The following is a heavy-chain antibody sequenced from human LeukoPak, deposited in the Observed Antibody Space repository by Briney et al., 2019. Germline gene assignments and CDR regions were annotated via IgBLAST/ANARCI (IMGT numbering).Heavy chain of an antibody. CDR2: IYPGDSDT. V-gene: IGHV5-51*01. CDR3: ARSGGGGDGYNYGGALSWFDP. D-gene: IGHD5-24*01. J-gene: IGHJ5*02. CDR1: GYSFTSYW. Sequence: GESLKISCKGSGYSFTSYWIGWVRQMPGKGLEWMGSIYPGDSDTRYSPSFQGQVTISADKSISTAYLQWSSLKASDTAMYYCARSGGGGDGYNYGGALSWFDPWGQGTLVTVSS.